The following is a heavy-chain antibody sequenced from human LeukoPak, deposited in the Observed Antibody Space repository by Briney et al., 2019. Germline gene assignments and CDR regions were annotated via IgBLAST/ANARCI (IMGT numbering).Heavy chain of an antibody. V-gene: IGHV3-23*01. Sequence: GGSLRLSCAASGFTFSSYAMSWVRQAPGKGLECISGFSGSGGSTYYADSVKGRFTISRDNAKNSVYLQMNSLRAEDTAVYYCARGHLSSWYDYFDYWGQGTLVTVSS. CDR3: ARGHLSSWYDYFDY. CDR1: GFTFSSYA. CDR2: FSGSGGST. J-gene: IGHJ4*02. D-gene: IGHD6-13*01.